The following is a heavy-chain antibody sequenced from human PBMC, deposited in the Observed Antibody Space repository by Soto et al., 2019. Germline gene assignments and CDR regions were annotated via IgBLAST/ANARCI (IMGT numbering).Heavy chain of an antibody. CDR2: IKSKTDGGTT. D-gene: IGHD6-13*01. V-gene: IGHV3-15*07. CDR1: GFTFSNAW. Sequence: PGGSLRLSCAASGFTFSNAWMNWVRQAPGKGLEWVGRIKSKTDGGTTDYAAPVKGRFTISRDDSKNTLYLQMNSLKTEDTAVYYCLYSSSWSAYYYYGMDVWGQGTTVTVSS. CDR3: LYSSSWSAYYYYGMDV. J-gene: IGHJ6*02.